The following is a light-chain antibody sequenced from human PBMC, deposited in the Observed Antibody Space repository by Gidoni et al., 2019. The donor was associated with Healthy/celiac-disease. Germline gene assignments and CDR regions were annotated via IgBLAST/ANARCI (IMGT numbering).Light chain of an antibody. CDR3: QQYYSTPLT. Sequence: DVVITQSPASLAVSLAERATINFKSSNSVLPTSNNKNYLAWYQQKPGQPPKLLIYWASTRESGVPDRFSGSGSGTDFTLKISSLQAEDVAVYYCQQYYSTPLTFGGGTKVEIK. J-gene: IGKJ4*01. V-gene: IGKV4-1*01. CDR2: WAS. CDR1: NSVLPTSNNKNY.